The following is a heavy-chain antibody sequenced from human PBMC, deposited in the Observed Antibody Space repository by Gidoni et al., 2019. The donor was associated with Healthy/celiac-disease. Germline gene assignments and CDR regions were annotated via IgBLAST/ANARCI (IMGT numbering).Heavy chain of an antibody. CDR3: ARGDYVLFDAFDI. CDR2: ISYDGSNK. Sequence: QVQLVESGGGVVQPGRSLRLSCAASGFPFSSYAMHWVRQAPGKGLEWVAVISYDGSNKYYADAVKGRFTISRDNSKNTLYLQMNSLRAEDTAVYYCARGDYVLFDAFDIWGQGTMVTVSS. D-gene: IGHD4-17*01. CDR1: GFPFSSYA. V-gene: IGHV3-30*04. J-gene: IGHJ3*02.